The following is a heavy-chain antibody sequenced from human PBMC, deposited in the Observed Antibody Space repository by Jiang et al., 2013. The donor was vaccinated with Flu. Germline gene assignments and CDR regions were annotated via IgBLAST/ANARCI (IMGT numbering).Heavy chain of an antibody. CDR3: AKEWSDGYNFRRTLAWFDP. V-gene: IGHV3-23*04. CDR1: GFTFSSYA. D-gene: IGHD5-24*01. J-gene: IGHJ5*02. CDR2: ISGSGGST. Sequence: QLVESGGGLVQPGGSLRLSCAASGFTFSSYAMSWVRQAPGKGLEWVSAISGSGGSTYYADSVKGRFTISRDNSKNTLYLQMNSLRAEDTAVYYCAKEWSDGYNFRRTLAWFDPWGQGTLVTVSS.